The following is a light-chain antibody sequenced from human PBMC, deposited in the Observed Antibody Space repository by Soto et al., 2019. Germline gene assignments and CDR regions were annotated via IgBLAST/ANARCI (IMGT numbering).Light chain of an antibody. CDR2: GNS. V-gene: IGLV1-40*01. CDR1: SSNIGAGYD. Sequence: ALTQPPSVSGAPGQRVTISCTGSSSNIGAGYDVHWYQQLPGTAPNLLIYGNSNRPSGVPDRFSGSKSGTSASLAITGLQAEDEADYYCQSYDSSLRGSDVFGTGTKVTVL. J-gene: IGLJ1*01. CDR3: QSYDSSLRGSDV.